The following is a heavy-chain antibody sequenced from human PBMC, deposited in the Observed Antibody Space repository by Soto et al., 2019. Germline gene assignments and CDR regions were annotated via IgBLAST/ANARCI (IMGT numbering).Heavy chain of an antibody. Sequence: EVQLLESGGGLVQPGGSLRLSCAASGFTFSSYAMSWVRQAPGKGLEWVSAISGSGGSTYYADSVKGRFTISRDNSKNTLYLQMNSLRAEDTAVYYCARRGWGYYGSGSYFDYWGQGTLVTVSS. D-gene: IGHD3-10*01. J-gene: IGHJ4*02. CDR1: GFTFSSYA. V-gene: IGHV3-23*01. CDR2: ISGSGGST. CDR3: ARRGWGYYGSGSYFDY.